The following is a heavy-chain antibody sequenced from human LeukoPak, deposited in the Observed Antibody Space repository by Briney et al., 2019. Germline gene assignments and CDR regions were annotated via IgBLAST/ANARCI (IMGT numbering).Heavy chain of an antibody. V-gene: IGHV3-64*01. CDR2: ISSNGGST. Sequence: PGGSLRLSCAASGFTFSSYAMHWVRQAPGKGLEYVSAISSNGGSTYYANSVKGRFTISRDNSKNTLYLQMGSLRGEDTAVCYCAKDRRDSSGYSFDYWGQGTLVTVSS. CDR3: AKDRRDSSGYSFDY. CDR1: GFTFSSYA. J-gene: IGHJ4*02. D-gene: IGHD3-22*01.